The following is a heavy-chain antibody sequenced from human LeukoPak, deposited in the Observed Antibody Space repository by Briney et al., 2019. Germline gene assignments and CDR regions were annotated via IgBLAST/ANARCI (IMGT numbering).Heavy chain of an antibody. V-gene: IGHV4-59*01. D-gene: IGHD5-24*01. CDR3: ARTGDGYNYYNYYYMDV. J-gene: IGHJ6*03. CDR1: GDSISGYY. Sequence: SETLSLTCTVSGDSISGYYWTWIRQPPGKGLEWIGYIYYSVRTNYNPSLKSRVTISVDMPNNQLSLKMSSVTAADTAVYYCARTGDGYNYYNYYYMDVWGKGTTVTVTS. CDR2: IYYSVRT.